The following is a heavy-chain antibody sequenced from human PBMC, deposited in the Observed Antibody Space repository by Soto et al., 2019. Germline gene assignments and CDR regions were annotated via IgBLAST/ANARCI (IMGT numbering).Heavy chain of an antibody. CDR1: GFTFSSYA. V-gene: IGHV3-23*01. CDR3: TKDLNKRAFFDY. Sequence: PGGSLRLSCAASGFTFSSYAMSWVRQAPGKGLEWVSAMINLGSNIYYADSVKGRFTISRDNSKNTLYLQMSSLRAEDTAVYYCTKDLNKRAFFDYWGQGTPVTVSS. CDR2: MINLGSNI. J-gene: IGHJ4*02.